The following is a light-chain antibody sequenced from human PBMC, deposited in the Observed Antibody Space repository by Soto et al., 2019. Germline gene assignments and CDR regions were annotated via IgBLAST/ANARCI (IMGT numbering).Light chain of an antibody. V-gene: IGLV2-14*01. J-gene: IGLJ1*01. CDR3: CSFTSGNTAYV. CDR1: SSDIGGYNY. Sequence: QSALTQPGSVSGSPGQSITISCTGTSSDIGGYNYVSWYQQHPGKAPKLMIYEVTNRPSGVSTRFSGSKSGNTASLTISGLQAEDAADYYCCSFTSGNTAYVFGSGTKLTVL. CDR2: EVT.